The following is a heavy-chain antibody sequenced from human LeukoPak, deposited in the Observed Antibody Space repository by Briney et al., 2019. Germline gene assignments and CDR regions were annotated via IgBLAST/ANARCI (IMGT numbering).Heavy chain of an antibody. CDR2: ISGSGGST. Sequence: GGSLRLSCAASGFTLSSYAMSWVRQAPGKGLEWVSAISGSGGSTYYADSVKGRLTISRDNSKNTLYLQMNSLRAEDTAVYYCAKEQQWLVRNNWFDPWGQGTLVTVSS. CDR1: GFTLSSYA. D-gene: IGHD6-19*01. CDR3: AKEQQWLVRNNWFDP. J-gene: IGHJ5*02. V-gene: IGHV3-23*01.